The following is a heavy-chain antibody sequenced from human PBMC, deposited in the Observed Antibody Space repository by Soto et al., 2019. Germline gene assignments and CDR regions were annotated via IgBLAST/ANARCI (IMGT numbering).Heavy chain of an antibody. CDR2: ISAYNGNT. Sequence: GASVKVSCKASGYTFTSYGISWVRQAPGQGLEWMGWISAYNGNTNYAQKLQGRVTMTTDTSTSTAYMELRSLRSDDTAVYYCARDKSGYSSGINFDYWGQGTLVTVSS. J-gene: IGHJ4*02. D-gene: IGHD6-19*01. CDR1: GYTFTSYG. CDR3: ARDKSGYSSGINFDY. V-gene: IGHV1-18*04.